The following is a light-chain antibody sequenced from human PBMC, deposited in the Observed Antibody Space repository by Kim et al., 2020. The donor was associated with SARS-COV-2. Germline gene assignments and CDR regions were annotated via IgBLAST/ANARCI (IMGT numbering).Light chain of an antibody. CDR3: CSYAGGYTQVA. CDR1: SSDVGGYNF. V-gene: IGLV2-11*03. Sequence: SVTISCTGTSSDVGGYNFVSWYQQYPGKAPKLMIYDVIKRPSGVPDRFSGSKSGNTASLTISGLQAEDEAEYYCCSYAGGYTQVAFGGGTQLTVL. J-gene: IGLJ2*01. CDR2: DVI.